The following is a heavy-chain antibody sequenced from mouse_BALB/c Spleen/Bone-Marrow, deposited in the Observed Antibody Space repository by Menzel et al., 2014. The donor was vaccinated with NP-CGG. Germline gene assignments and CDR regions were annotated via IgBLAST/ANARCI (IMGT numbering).Heavy chain of an antibody. CDR1: GFDFSGYW. CDR3: AREEYGQKVYAMDY. V-gene: IGHV4-1*02. Sequence: EVKLVESGGGLVQPGGSLKVSCAASGFDFSGYWMSWVRQAPGKGLEWIGEINPDSSTINYTPSLKDKFIISRDNAKNTLYLQMSKVRSEDTALYYCAREEYGQKVYAMDYWGQGTSVTVSS. D-gene: IGHD2-10*02. J-gene: IGHJ4*01. CDR2: INPDSSTI.